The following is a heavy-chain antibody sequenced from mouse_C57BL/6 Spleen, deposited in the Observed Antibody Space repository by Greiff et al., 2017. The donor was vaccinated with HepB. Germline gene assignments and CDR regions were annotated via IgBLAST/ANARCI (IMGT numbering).Heavy chain of an antibody. V-gene: IGHV1-5*01. CDR3: TRREFYDQAMDY. J-gene: IGHJ4*01. Sequence: VQLQQSGTVLARPGASVKMSCKTSGYTFTSYWMHWVKQRPGQGLEWIGAIYPGNSDTSYNQKFKGKAKLTAVTSASTAYMELSSLTNEDSAVYYCTRREFYDQAMDYWGQGTSVTVSS. D-gene: IGHD2-3*01. CDR1: GYTFTSYW. CDR2: IYPGNSDT.